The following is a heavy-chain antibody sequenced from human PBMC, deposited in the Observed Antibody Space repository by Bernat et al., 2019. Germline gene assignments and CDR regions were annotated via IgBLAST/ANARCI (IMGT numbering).Heavy chain of an antibody. D-gene: IGHD6-13*01. J-gene: IGHJ1*01. CDR2: ISYDGSNK. CDR1: GFTFSSYA. CDR3: ARGYSSSWYLGFFQH. Sequence: QVQLVESGGGVVQPGRSLRLSCAASGFTFSSYAMHWVRQAPGKGLEWVAVISYDGSNKYYADSVKGRFTISRGNSKNTLYLQMNSLRAEDTAGYYCARGYSSSWYLGFFQHWGQGTLVTVSS. V-gene: IGHV3-30-3*01.